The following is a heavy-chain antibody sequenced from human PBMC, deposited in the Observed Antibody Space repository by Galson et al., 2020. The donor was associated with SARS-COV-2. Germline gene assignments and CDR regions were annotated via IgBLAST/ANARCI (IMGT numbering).Heavy chain of an antibody. CDR2: INTSGSA. Sequence: SETLSLTCTVSGGSISNYYWSWIRQPAGKGLEWIGRINTSGSANYNPSLKSRVTMSVDTSKNQFSLNLSSVTAADTAVYYCARENGYNLERGVDYWGQGTLVTVSS. CDR1: GGSISNYY. D-gene: IGHD5-12*01. V-gene: IGHV4-4*07. J-gene: IGHJ4*02. CDR3: ARENGYNLERGVDY.